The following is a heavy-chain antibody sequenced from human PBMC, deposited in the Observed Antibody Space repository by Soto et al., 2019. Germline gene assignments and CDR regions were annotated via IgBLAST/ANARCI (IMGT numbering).Heavy chain of an antibody. CDR3: VRGASLNFDY. D-gene: IGHD1-26*01. CDR2: VNWNGGST. V-gene: IGHV3-20*04. J-gene: IGHJ4*02. Sequence: GGSLRLSCAASGFTFDDYGMSWARQAPGKGLEWVSGVNWNGGSTGYAGSVKGRFTISRDNAKNSLYLQMNGLRAEDTAFYYCVRGASLNFDYWGQGILVTVSS. CDR1: GFTFDDYG.